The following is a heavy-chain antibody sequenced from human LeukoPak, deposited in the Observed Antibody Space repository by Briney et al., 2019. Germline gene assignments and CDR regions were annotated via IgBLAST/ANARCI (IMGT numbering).Heavy chain of an antibody. CDR3: ARVHPSPYNWNDDTDAFDI. Sequence: SVKVSCKGSGGTFSSYAISWVRQAPGQGLEWMGGIMPIFGTANYAQKFQGRVTITADESTSTAYMELSSLRSEDTAVYYCARVHPSPYNWNDDTDAFDIWGQGTMVTVSS. D-gene: IGHD1-20*01. CDR2: IMPIFGTA. V-gene: IGHV1-69*01. J-gene: IGHJ3*02. CDR1: GGTFSSYA.